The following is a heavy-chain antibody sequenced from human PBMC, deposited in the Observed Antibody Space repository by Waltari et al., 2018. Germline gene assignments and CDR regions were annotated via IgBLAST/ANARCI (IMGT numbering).Heavy chain of an antibody. J-gene: IGHJ5*02. CDR3: AHNKLGTDWFDP. D-gene: IGHD7-27*01. V-gene: IGHV2-5*01. Sequence: QITLKESDPTLVKPTQTLTLTCTFSGFSLSTSGVGVGWIRQPPGKALEWLALIYWNDDKRYSPSLKSRLTITKDTSKNQVVLTMTNMDPVDTATYYCAHNKLGTDWFDPWGQGTLVTVSS. CDR1: GFSLSTSGVG. CDR2: IYWNDDK.